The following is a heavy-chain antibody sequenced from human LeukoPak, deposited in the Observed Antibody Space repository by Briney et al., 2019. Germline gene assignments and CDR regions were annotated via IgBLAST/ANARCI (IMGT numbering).Heavy chain of an antibody. CDR2: ISWNSGSI. CDR3: AKSLSGSYYDAFDI. D-gene: IGHD1-26*01. Sequence: PGRSLRLSCAASGFTFDDYAMHWVRQAPGKGLEWVSVISWNSGSIGYADSVKGRFTISRDNAKNSLYLQMNSLRAEDMALYYCAKSLSGSYYDAFDIWGQGTMVTVSS. V-gene: IGHV3-9*03. CDR1: GFTFDDYA. J-gene: IGHJ3*02.